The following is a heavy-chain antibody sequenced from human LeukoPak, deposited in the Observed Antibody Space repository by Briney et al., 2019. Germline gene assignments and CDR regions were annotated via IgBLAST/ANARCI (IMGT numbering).Heavy chain of an antibody. CDR1: GFTFSSYA. CDR2: ISYDGSNK. CDR3: ARVAQGIVVVPAAMEPAGIDY. D-gene: IGHD2-2*01. Sequence: GGSLRLSCAASGFTFSSYAMHWVRQAPGKGLEWVAVISYDGSNKYYADSVKGRFTISRDNSKNTLYLQMNSLRAEDTAVYYCARVAQGIVVVPAAMEPAGIDYWGQGTLVTVSS. V-gene: IGHV3-30-3*01. J-gene: IGHJ4*02.